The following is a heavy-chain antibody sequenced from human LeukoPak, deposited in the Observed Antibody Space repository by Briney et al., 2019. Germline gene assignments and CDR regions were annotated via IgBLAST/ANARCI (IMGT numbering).Heavy chain of an antibody. Sequence: GGSLRLSCAASGFTFSNYAMSWVRQAPEKGLEWVSDISGSGDSTNYADSVKGRFTISRDNAKNSLYLQMNSLRVEDTAVYYCARVNWNDLGYYFDYWGQGTLVTVSS. V-gene: IGHV3-23*01. D-gene: IGHD1-20*01. CDR1: GFTFSNYA. J-gene: IGHJ4*02. CDR2: ISGSGDST. CDR3: ARVNWNDLGYYFDY.